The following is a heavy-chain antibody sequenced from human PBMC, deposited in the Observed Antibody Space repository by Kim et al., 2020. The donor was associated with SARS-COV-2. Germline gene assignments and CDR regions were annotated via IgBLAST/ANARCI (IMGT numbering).Heavy chain of an antibody. CDR2: ISSSSSYI. J-gene: IGHJ4*02. CDR1: GFTFSSYS. D-gene: IGHD3-9*01. V-gene: IGHV3-21*01. CDR3: ARDGGTYYDILTGYDY. Sequence: GGSLRLSCAASGFTFSSYSMNWVRQAPGKGLEWVSSISSSSSYIYYADSVKGRFTISRDNAKNSLYLQMNCLRAEDTAVYYCARDGGTYYDILTGYDYWGQGTLVTVSS.